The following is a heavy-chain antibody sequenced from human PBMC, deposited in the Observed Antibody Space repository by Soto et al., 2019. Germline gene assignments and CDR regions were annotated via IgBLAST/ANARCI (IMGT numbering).Heavy chain of an antibody. V-gene: IGHV3-23*01. CDR2: ISGSGDRT. Sequence: GGSLRLSCEASGFTFSSFAMSWVRQTPGKGLEWLSGISGSGDRTHYADSVKGRFSISRDNSQNTLHLQMNSLRAEDTAVYYCAKASTYEYVWGSFRYYFDHWGQGALVTVSS. CDR3: AKASTYEYVWGSFRYYFDH. J-gene: IGHJ4*02. CDR1: GFTFSSFA. D-gene: IGHD3-16*02.